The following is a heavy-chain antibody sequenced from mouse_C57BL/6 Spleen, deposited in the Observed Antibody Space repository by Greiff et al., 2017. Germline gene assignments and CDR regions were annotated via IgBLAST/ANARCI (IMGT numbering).Heavy chain of an antibody. CDR3: KRGGGEGKVFAY. V-gene: IGHV1-15*01. J-gene: IGHJ3*01. Sequence: QVQLQQSGAELVRPGASVTLSCKASGYTFTDYEMHWVKQTPVHGLEWIGAIDPETGGTAYNQKFKGKAILTADKSSSTAYMELRSLTSEDSAVYYCKRGGGEGKVFAYWGQGTLVTVSA. CDR2: IDPETGGT. CDR1: GYTFTDYE.